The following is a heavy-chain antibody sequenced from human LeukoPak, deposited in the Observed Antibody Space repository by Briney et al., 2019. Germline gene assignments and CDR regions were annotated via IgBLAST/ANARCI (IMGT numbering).Heavy chain of an antibody. CDR2: VYNSGNT. V-gene: IGHV4-59*01. CDR1: NVSINSYY. CDR3: ASSSLDDSGSLDS. J-gene: IGHJ4*02. D-gene: IGHD5-12*01. Sequence: SETLSLTCTVANVSINSYYWTWIRQPPGKALEWIGYVYNSGNTKYKPSLKSRATISVDTSKNQFSLIPNSVTAADTAVYYCASSSLDDSGSLDSWGQGTLVTVSS.